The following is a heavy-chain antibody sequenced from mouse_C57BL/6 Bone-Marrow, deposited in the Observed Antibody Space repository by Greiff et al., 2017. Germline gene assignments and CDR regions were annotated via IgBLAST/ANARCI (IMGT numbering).Heavy chain of an antibody. D-gene: IGHD1-1*02. J-gene: IGHJ2*01. CDR1: GFSLTSYA. CDR2: IWTGGGT. CDR3: ARTLWGFDY. V-gene: IGHV2-9-1*01. Sequence: QVQLLQSGPGLVAPSQSLSITCTVSGFSLTSYALSWVRQPQGKGLEWLGVIWTGGGTNYTSALTSRLSSSKDNSKSQVFLKMNSLQTDDTARYYCARTLWGFDYWGQGTTLTVSA.